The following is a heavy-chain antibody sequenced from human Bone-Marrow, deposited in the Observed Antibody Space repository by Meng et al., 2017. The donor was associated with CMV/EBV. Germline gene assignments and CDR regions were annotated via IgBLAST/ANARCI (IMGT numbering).Heavy chain of an antibody. CDR3: GTDTYYVFWSGYYRQFDY. D-gene: IGHD3-3*01. CDR1: GGSISSSSCY. CDR2: INHSGSS. V-gene: IGHV4-39*07. J-gene: IGHJ4*02. Sequence: SETLSLTCTVSGGSISSSSCYWGWIRQPPGKGLEWIGEINHSGSSNYNSSLKSRVTISVDTYKNQFSLKLSSVTAADKAVYYCGTDTYYVFWSGYYRQFDYWGQGTLVTVSS.